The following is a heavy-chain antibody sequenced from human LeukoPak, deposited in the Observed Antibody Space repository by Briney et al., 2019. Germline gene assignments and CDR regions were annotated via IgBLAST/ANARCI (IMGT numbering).Heavy chain of an antibody. Sequence: PSETLSLTCSVSGDSISYFYWSWIRQAAGKGLEWIGRISTGGTTDYNTSLKSRVTISVDTSKNQFSLKLSSVTAADTAVYYCARRYYYDSFDYWGQGTLVTVSS. D-gene: IGHD3-22*01. V-gene: IGHV4-4*07. CDR2: ISTGGTT. CDR3: ARRYYYDSFDY. J-gene: IGHJ4*02. CDR1: GDSISYFY.